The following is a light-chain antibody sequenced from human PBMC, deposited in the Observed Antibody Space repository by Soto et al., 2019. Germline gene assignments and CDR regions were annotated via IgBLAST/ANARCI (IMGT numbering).Light chain of an antibody. V-gene: IGKV3-15*01. CDR2: GAS. CDR3: QQYNNWPLT. CDR1: QSVSSN. Sequence: EIVLTQSPATLSLSPGERATLSCRASQSVSSNLAWYQQKPGQAPRLPIYGASTRATGIPARFSGSGSGTEFTLTISSLQSEDFAVYYCQQYNNWPLTFGQGTKVDIK. J-gene: IGKJ1*01.